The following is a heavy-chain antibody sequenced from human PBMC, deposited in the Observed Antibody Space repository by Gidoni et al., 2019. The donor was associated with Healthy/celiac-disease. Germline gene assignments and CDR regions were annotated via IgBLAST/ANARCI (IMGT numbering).Heavy chain of an antibody. V-gene: IGHV1-8*01. CDR1: GYTSTSYD. Sequence: QVQLVQSGAEVKKPGASVKVSCKSSGYTSTSYDFNWVRQATGQGLEWMGWMNPNSGNTGYAQKFQCRVTMTRNTSISTAYMELSSLRSEDTAVYYCATGRSGSYSYFFDYWGQGTLVTVSS. J-gene: IGHJ4*02. CDR2: MNPNSGNT. D-gene: IGHD1-26*01. CDR3: ATGRSGSYSYFFDY.